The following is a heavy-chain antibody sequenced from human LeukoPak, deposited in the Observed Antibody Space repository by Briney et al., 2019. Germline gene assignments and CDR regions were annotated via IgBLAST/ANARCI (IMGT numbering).Heavy chain of an antibody. CDR3: ARVNSSGSFHDY. CDR2: ISTSGNT. D-gene: IGHD3-22*01. J-gene: IGHJ4*02. Sequence: SETLSLTCTVSGSSISSYYWSWIRQPAGKGQEWIGRISTSGNTNYNPSLTSRVTMSVDKSKNQFSLNLNSVTAADTAVYFCARVNSSGSFHDYWGQGARVTVSS. CDR1: GSSISSYY. V-gene: IGHV4-4*07.